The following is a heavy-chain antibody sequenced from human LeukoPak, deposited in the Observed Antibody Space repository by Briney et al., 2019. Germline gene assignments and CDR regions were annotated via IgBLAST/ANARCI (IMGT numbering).Heavy chain of an antibody. Sequence: PEGSLRLSCAASGFTFSSYAMSWVRQAPGKGLEWVAYIRSSGSPIYYADSVKGRFTISRDNAKNSLYLQMNSLRDEDTAVYYCVRDPDALDYWGQGTLVTVSS. CDR3: VRDPDALDY. J-gene: IGHJ4*02. V-gene: IGHV3-48*02. CDR2: IRSSGSPI. CDR1: GFTFSSYA.